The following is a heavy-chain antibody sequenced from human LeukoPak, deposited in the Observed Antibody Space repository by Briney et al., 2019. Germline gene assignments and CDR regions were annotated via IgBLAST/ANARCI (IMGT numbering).Heavy chain of an antibody. D-gene: IGHD3-22*01. V-gene: IGHV4-39*07. J-gene: IGHJ4*02. CDR2: IYYSGST. CDR1: GGSISSSSYY. CDR3: ARAGYYAIDY. Sequence: PSETLSLTCTVSGGSISSSSYYWGWIRQPPGKGLEWIGSIYYSGSTYYNPSLKSRVTISVDKPKNQLSLKLTSVTAADTAVYYCARAGYYAIDYWGQGTLVTVFS.